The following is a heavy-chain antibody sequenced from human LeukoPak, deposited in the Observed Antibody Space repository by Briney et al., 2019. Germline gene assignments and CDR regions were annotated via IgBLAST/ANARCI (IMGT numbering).Heavy chain of an antibody. CDR3: AADGPADLFDGSEDPPRDAFEI. CDR2: INPSGGST. D-gene: IGHD3-22*01. Sequence: GASVKVSCKASGYTFTSYYMHWVRQAPGQGLEWMGIINPSGGSTSYAQKFQGRVTMTRDTSTSTAYMELSSLTSEDTAVFYCAADGPADLFDGSEDPPRDAFEIWGQGTMVTVSS. J-gene: IGHJ3*02. CDR1: GYTFTSYY. V-gene: IGHV1-46*01.